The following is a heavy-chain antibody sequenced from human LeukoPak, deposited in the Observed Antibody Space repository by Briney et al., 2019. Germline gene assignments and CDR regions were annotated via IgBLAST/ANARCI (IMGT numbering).Heavy chain of an antibody. CDR3: ASYDSSGYEHPY. V-gene: IGHV3-20*04. CDR2: INWNGGST. D-gene: IGHD3-22*01. Sequence: GGSLRLSCAASGFTFDDYGMSWVRQAPGKGLEWVYGINWNGGSTGYADSVKGRFTISRDNAKNSLYLQMNSLRAEDTALYYCASYDSSGYEHPYWGQGTLVTVSS. J-gene: IGHJ4*02. CDR1: GFTFDDYG.